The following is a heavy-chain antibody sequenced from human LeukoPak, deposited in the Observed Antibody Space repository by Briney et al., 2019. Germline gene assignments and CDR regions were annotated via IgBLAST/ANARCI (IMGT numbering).Heavy chain of an antibody. D-gene: IGHD6-13*01. CDR2: ISSSSSYI. CDR3: ASSGSSSWLNWFDP. J-gene: IGHJ5*02. V-gene: IGHV3-21*01. Sequence: GGSLRLSCAASGFTFSSYSMNWVRQAPGKGLEWVSSISSSSSYIYYADSVKGRFTISRDNAKNPLYLQMNSLRAEDTAVYYCASSGSSSWLNWFDPWGQGTLVTVSS. CDR1: GFTFSSYS.